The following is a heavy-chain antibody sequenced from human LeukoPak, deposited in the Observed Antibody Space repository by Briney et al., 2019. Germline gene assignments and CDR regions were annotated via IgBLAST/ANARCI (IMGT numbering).Heavy chain of an antibody. CDR3: ARAYNERYDILTGYYDAFDY. V-gene: IGHV1-18*01. D-gene: IGHD3-9*01. CDR1: GYIFTSYG. J-gene: IGHJ4*02. CDR2: ISAYNGNT. Sequence: GASVKVSCKASGYIFTSYGISWVRQAPGQGLEWMGWISAYNGNTNYAQKLQGRVTMTRDTSTSTVYMELSSLRSEDTAVYYCARAYNERYDILTGYYDAFDYWGQGTLVTVSS.